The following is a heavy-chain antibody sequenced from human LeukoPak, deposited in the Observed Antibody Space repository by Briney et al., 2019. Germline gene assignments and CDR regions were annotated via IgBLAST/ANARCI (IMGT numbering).Heavy chain of an antibody. CDR1: GGACSAYY. V-gene: IGHV4-34*01. J-gene: IGHJ4*02. D-gene: IGHD6-13*01. CDR2: INHVGSA. CDR3: ARVLRTSSWYADY. Sequence: KASETLSLTCAVYGGACSAYYWSWIRQPPGKGLEWIGEINHVGSANYKPSLKSRVTISVDTSKSQFSLKLSSVTAADTAVYYCARVLRTSSWYADYWGQGTLVTVSS.